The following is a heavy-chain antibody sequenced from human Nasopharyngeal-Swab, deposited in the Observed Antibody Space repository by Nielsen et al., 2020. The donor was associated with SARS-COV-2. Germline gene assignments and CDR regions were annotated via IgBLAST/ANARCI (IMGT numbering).Heavy chain of an antibody. Sequence: GGSLRLSCAASGFTVSSNYMSWVRQAPGKGLEWVSVIYSGGSTYYADSVKGRFTISRDNSKNTLYLQMNSLRAEDTAVYYCARPDYGVYMDVWGKGTTVTASS. CDR1: GFTVSSNY. V-gene: IGHV3-66*04. D-gene: IGHD4-17*01. J-gene: IGHJ6*03. CDR3: ARPDYGVYMDV. CDR2: IYSGGST.